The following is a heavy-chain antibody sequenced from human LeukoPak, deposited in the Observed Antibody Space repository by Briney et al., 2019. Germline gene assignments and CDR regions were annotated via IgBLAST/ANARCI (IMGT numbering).Heavy chain of an antibody. CDR1: GGSISSYY. CDR3: ARDRHGSGSAHSFDP. CDR2: IYSSGST. J-gene: IGHJ5*02. Sequence: SETLSLTCTVSGGSISSYYWSWIRQPPGKGLEWIAYIYSSGSTNYSPSLKSRVTISVDTSKNQFSLKVSSVTAADTAVYYCARDRHGSGSAHSFDPWGQGILVTVSS. V-gene: IGHV4-59*01. D-gene: IGHD3-10*01.